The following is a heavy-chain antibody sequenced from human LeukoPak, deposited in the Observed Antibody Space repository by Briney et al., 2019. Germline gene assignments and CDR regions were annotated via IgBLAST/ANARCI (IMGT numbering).Heavy chain of an antibody. J-gene: IGHJ4*02. D-gene: IGHD5-24*01. CDR1: GFTFSSYA. CDR2: ISSNGGST. V-gene: IGHV3-64*01. CDR3: AAARRKMDY. Sequence: GGSLRLSCAVSGFTFSSYAMHWVPQAPGKGLEYVSAISSNGGSTYYANSVKGRFTISRDNSKNTLYLQMGSLRAEDMAVYYCAAARRKMDYWGQGTLVTVSS.